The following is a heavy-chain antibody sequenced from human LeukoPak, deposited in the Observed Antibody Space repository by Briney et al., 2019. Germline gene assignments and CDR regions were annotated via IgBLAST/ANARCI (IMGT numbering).Heavy chain of an antibody. CDR1: GXXXXSYG. J-gene: IGHJ4*02. V-gene: IGHV3-30*18. Sequence: SGXXXXSYGMHWVRQAPGKGLEWVAVISYDGSNKYYADSVKGRFTISRDNSKNTLYLQMNSLRAEDTAVYYCAKDLMRWLQSGLDYWGQGTLVTVSS. CDR2: ISYDGSNK. D-gene: IGHD5-12*01. CDR3: AKDLMRWLQSGLDY.